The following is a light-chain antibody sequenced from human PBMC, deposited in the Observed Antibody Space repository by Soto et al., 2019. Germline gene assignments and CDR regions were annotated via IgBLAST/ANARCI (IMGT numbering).Light chain of an antibody. Sequence: EVVLTQAPATLSLSPGERATLSCRAIEILYKFLEWYQLRPGQVPRLLISDAFNRATGVPARFSGSGSGTDFTLTIDNVEPEDAAVYFCQPRTKWPITLGGGTKVDTK. J-gene: IGKJ4*01. CDR2: DAF. CDR1: EILYKF. V-gene: IGKV3-11*01. CDR3: QPRTKWPIT.